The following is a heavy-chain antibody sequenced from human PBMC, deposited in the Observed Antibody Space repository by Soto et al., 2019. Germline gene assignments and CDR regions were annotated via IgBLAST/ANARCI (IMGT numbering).Heavy chain of an antibody. V-gene: IGHV1-69*01. J-gene: IGHJ6*02. CDR2: IIPIFGTA. CDR1: GGTFSSYA. CDR3: AFVDTAMVTGYYYGMDV. D-gene: IGHD5-18*01. Sequence: QVQLVQSGAEVKKPGSSVKVSCKASGGTFSSYAISWVRQAPGHGLEWMGGIIPIFGTANYAQKFQGRVTITADESTSTAYMELSSLRSEDTAVYYCAFVDTAMVTGYYYGMDVWGQGTTVTVSS.